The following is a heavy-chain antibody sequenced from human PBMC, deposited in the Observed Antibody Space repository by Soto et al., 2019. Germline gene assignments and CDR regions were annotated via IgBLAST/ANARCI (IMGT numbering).Heavy chain of an antibody. CDR3: AKSWMAGTTGSFELDY. V-gene: IGHV3-23*01. CDR2: ISGGGGST. CDR1: GFTFSSYA. J-gene: IGHJ4*02. Sequence: EVQLLESGGGLVQPGGSLRLSCAASGFTFSSYAMSWVRQAPGKGLEWVSAISGGGGSTYYADSVKGRFTISRDNSKNTLYLQMNSLRAEDTAVYYCAKSWMAGTTGSFELDYWGQGTLVTVSS. D-gene: IGHD1-7*01.